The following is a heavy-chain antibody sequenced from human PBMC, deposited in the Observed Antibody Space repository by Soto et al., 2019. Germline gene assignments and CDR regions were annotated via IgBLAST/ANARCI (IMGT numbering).Heavy chain of an antibody. J-gene: IGHJ4*02. CDR3: ARKRIAAAGHFDY. Sequence: SETLSLTXAVSGYSISSGYYWGWIRQPPGKGLEWIGSIYHSGSTYYNPSLKSRVTISVDTSKNQFSLRLSSVTAADTAVYYCARKRIAAAGHFDYWGQGTLVTVSS. CDR1: GYSISSGYY. CDR2: IYHSGST. D-gene: IGHD6-13*01. V-gene: IGHV4-38-2*01.